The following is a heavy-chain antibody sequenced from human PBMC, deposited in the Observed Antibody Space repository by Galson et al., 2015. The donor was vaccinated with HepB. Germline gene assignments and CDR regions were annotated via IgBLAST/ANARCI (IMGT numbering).Heavy chain of an antibody. V-gene: IGHV4-39*07. D-gene: IGHD3-22*01. CDR3: ARDRDSSGYYARNQYGLDV. Sequence: WVRQAPGKGLEWIGSIDYSGSSSYNPSLKSRVTISVDRSKNQFSLKVTTVSAADTAVYYCARDRDSSGYYARNQYGLDVWGQGTTVIVSS. J-gene: IGHJ6*02. CDR2: IDYSGSS.